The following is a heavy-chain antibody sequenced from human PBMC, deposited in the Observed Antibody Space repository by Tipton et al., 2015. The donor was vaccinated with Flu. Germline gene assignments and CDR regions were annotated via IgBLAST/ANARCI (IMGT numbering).Heavy chain of an antibody. V-gene: IGHV4-61*02. CDR2: IYTSGGT. J-gene: IGHJ4*02. Sequence: TLSLTCTVSGGPISSGSYYWSWIRQPAGKGLEWIGRIYTSGGTNYNPSLKSRVTISVDTSKNQFSLKLSSVTAADTAVYYCARSKYPLQGGVVDDYWGQGTLVTVSS. CDR1: GGPISSGSYY. CDR3: ARSKYPLQGGVVDDY. D-gene: IGHD3-3*01.